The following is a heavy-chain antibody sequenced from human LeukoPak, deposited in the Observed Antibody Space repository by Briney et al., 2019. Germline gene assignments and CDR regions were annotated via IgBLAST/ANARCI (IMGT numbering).Heavy chain of an antibody. CDR2: IDWDDDK. D-gene: IGHD6-19*01. CDR1: GFSLSTSGMC. CDR3: ARIRGRGYSSGWYFDY. Sequence: GSGPTLVNPTQTLTLTCTFSGFSLSTSGMCVSWIRQPPGKALEWLARIDWDDDKYYSTSLKTRLTISKDTSKNQVVLTMTNMDPVDAATYYCARIRGRGYSSGWYFDYWGQGTLVTVSS. V-gene: IGHV2-70*11. J-gene: IGHJ4*02.